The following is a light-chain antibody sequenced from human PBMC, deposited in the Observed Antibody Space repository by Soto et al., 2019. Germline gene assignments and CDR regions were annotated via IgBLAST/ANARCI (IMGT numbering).Light chain of an antibody. V-gene: IGLV1-44*01. J-gene: IGLJ2*01. CDR2: SNN. Sequence: QCVLTQPPSASGTHGQRGTISCSGSSSNIGSNTVNWYQQLPGTAPKLLIYSNNQRPSGVPDRFSGSKSGTSASLAISGHQSEDEADYYCAAWDDSLNGDVVFGGGTKVTVL. CDR3: AAWDDSLNGDVV. CDR1: SSNIGSNT.